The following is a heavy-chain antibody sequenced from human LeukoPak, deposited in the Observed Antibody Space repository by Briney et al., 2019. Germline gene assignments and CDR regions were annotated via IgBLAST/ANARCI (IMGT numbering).Heavy chain of an antibody. D-gene: IGHD3-22*01. V-gene: IGHV4-59*08. Sequence: SETLSLTCTVSGGSISSYYWSWIRQPPGKGLEWIGYIYYSGSTNYNPSLKSRVTISVDTSKNQFSLKLSSVTAADTAVYYCARHSPYYYDSSGYQHAFDIWGQGTMVTVSS. J-gene: IGHJ3*02. CDR3: ARHSPYYYDSSGYQHAFDI. CDR2: IYYSGST. CDR1: GGSISSYY.